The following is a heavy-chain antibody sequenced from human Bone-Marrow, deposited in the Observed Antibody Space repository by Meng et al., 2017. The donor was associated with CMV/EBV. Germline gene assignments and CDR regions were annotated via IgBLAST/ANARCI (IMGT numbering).Heavy chain of an antibody. CDR3: ARDMDPITIFGVVMSDAFDI. CDR1: GFTFSSYR. CDR2: ISSSSSTI. D-gene: IGHD3-3*01. J-gene: IGHJ3*02. Sequence: GGSLRLPFASSGFTFSSYRMNWVRQAPGKGLEWVSYISSSSSTIYYADSVKGRFTISRDNAKNSLYLQMNSLRAEDTAVYYCARDMDPITIFGVVMSDAFDIWGQGTMVTVSS. V-gene: IGHV3-48*04.